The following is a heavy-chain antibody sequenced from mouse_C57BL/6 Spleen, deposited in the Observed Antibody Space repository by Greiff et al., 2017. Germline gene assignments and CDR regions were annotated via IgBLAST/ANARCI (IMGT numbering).Heavy chain of an antibody. Sequence: EVHLVESGGGLVKPGGSLKLSCAASGFTFSDYGMHWVRQAPEKGLEWVAYISSGSSTIYYADTVKGRFTISRDNAKNTLFLQMTSLRSEDTAMYYCARPYYYGSHIDYWGQGTTLTVSS. J-gene: IGHJ2*01. CDR2: ISSGSSTI. V-gene: IGHV5-17*01. CDR3: ARPYYYGSHIDY. CDR1: GFTFSDYG. D-gene: IGHD1-1*01.